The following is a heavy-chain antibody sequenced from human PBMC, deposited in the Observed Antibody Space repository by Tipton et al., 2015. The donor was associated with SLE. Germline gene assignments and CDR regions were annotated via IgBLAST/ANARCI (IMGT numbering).Heavy chain of an antibody. CDR3: ARGIVSSWYDY. CDR2: IKQDGSEK. V-gene: IGHV3-7*01. D-gene: IGHD6-13*01. CDR1: GFSFSSYW. Sequence: GSLRLSCAASGFSFSSYWMTWVRQAPGKGLEWVANIKQDGSEKYYVDSVKGRLTISRDNAKNSLYLQMNSLRAEDTAVYYCARGIVSSWYDYWGQGTLVTVSS. J-gene: IGHJ4*02.